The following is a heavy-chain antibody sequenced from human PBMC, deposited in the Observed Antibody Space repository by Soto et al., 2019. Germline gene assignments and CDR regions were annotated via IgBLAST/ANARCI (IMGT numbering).Heavy chain of an antibody. D-gene: IGHD6-13*01. Sequence: SVKVSCKASGFTFTSSAVQWVRQARGQRLEWIGWIDAGSGNTNYSQKFQDRVTITRDISTSTAYMELSSLRSEDTAVYYCARDLPRGSQQLVPPWGQGTLVTVS. CDR2: IDAGSGNT. CDR3: ARDLPRGSQQLVPP. J-gene: IGHJ5*02. CDR1: GFTFTSSA. V-gene: IGHV1-58*01.